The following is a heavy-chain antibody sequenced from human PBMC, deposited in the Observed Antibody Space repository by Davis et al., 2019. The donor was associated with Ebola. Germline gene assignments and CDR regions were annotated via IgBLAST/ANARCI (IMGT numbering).Heavy chain of an antibody. CDR3: AREGSGWFYYYYGMDV. D-gene: IGHD6-19*01. V-gene: IGHV3-48*04. Sequence: GESLKISCAASGFTFSSYGMNWVRQAPGKGLEWVSYISSSGSTIYYADSVKGRFTISRDNAKNSLYLQMNSLRAEDTAVYYCAREGSGWFYYYYGMDVWGQGTTVTVSS. J-gene: IGHJ6*02. CDR2: ISSSGSTI. CDR1: GFTFSSYG.